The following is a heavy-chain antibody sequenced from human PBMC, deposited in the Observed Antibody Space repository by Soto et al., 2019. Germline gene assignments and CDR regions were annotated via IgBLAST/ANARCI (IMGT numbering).Heavy chain of an antibody. J-gene: IGHJ4*02. V-gene: IGHV4-34*01. Sequence: SETLSLTCAVYGGSFSGYYWSWIRQPPGKGLEWIGEINHSGSTNYNPSLKSRVTISVDTSKNQFSLKLSSVTAADTAAYYCARGHIAPPRSLEKLFDYWGQGTLVTVSS. CDR1: GGSFSGYY. D-gene: IGHD3-3*01. CDR3: ARGHIAPPRSLEKLFDY. CDR2: INHSGST.